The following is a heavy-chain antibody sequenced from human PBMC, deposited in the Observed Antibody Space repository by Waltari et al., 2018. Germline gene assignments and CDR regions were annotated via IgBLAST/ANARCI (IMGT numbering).Heavy chain of an antibody. J-gene: IGHJ4*02. D-gene: IGHD6-13*01. CDR3: TRGGDDSSWYWRN. Sequence: EVQLVESGGGLVQPGGSLRLSCAASGFTFSNNWMTWVRQAPGKGLEWLANINPDGSEKYAVESVKGRFTISRDNAKNSLYLQRNSLRADDTAVYYCTRGGDDSSWYWRNWGQGTLVTVSS. CDR2: INPDGSEK. CDR1: GFTFSNNW. V-gene: IGHV3-7*01.